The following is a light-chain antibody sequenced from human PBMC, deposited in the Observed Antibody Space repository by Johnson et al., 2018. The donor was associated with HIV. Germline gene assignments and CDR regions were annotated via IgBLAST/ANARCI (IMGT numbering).Light chain of an antibody. Sequence: QSVLTQPPSVSAAPGQKVTISCSGSSSNIGNSYVSWYQQLPGTAPKVLIYDNNKRPSGIPDRFSGSKSGTSATLGITGLQTGDEADYYCGTWDSSLSAYVFGTGTKVTVL. CDR3: GTWDSSLSAYV. CDR2: DNN. CDR1: SSNIGNSY. J-gene: IGLJ1*01. V-gene: IGLV1-51*01.